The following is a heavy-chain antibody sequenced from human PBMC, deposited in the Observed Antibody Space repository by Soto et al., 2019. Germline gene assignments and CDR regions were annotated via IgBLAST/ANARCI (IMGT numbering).Heavy chain of an antibody. CDR1: GFTFSSYG. CDR2: ISYDGSNK. V-gene: IGHV3-30*18. J-gene: IGHJ6*02. Sequence: QVQLVESGGGVVQPGRSLRLSCAASGFTFSSYGMHWVRQAPGKGLEWVAVISYDGSNKYYADSVKGRFTISRDNSKNTVYLQMNSLRAEDTAVYYCAKHMDNYYYGMDVWGQGTTVTVSS. CDR3: AKHMDNYYYGMDV.